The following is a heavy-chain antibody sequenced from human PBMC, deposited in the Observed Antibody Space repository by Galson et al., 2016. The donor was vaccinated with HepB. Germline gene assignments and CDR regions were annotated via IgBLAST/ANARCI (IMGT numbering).Heavy chain of an antibody. CDR2: IWYDGQNK. CDR1: GFTFSSYG. V-gene: IGHV3-33*01. CDR3: AGSGSRSYYFGINV. D-gene: IGHD6-25*01. Sequence: SLRLSCAASGFTFSSYGMHWVRQAPGKGLEWVAVIWYDGQNKYYADSVKGRFTISRDNSKNTLYLQVNSLRVEDTAVYYCAGSGSRSYYFGINVWGQGTTVTVSS. J-gene: IGHJ6*02.